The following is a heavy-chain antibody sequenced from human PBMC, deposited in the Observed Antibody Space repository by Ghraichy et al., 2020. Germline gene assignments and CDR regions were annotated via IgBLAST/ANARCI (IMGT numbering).Heavy chain of an antibody. Sequence: GGSLRLSCAASGFTFSSYSMNWVRQAPGKGLEWVSSISSSSSYIYYADSVKGRFTISRDNAKNSLYLQMNSLRAEDTAVYYCARDPGGPFLLRGLYCSGGSCHYFDYWGQGTLVTVSS. V-gene: IGHV3-21*01. CDR1: GFTFSSYS. J-gene: IGHJ4*02. CDR2: ISSSSSYI. CDR3: ARDPGGPFLLRGLYCSGGSCHYFDY. D-gene: IGHD2-15*01.